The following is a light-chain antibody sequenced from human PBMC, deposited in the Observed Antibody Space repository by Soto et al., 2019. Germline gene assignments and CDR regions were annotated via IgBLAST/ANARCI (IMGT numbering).Light chain of an antibody. Sequence: QSVLTQPASVSGSPGQSIIISCTGTTSDVGGYNYVSWYQQHPGKAPKLMIYEVSNRPSGVSNRFSGSKSGNTASLTISGLQAEDEADYYCSSYTSSSSLYVLGTGTKLTVL. CDR2: EVS. J-gene: IGLJ1*01. CDR1: TSDVGGYNY. V-gene: IGLV2-14*01. CDR3: SSYTSSSSLYV.